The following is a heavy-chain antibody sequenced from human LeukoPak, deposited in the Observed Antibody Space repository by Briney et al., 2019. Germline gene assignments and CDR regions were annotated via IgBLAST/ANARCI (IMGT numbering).Heavy chain of an antibody. CDR1: GFTFNNYA. D-gene: IGHD6-13*01. CDR3: ARGALGLTYSSSLYLGYHGLDV. CDR2: ISFDGNNR. V-gene: IGHV3-30-3*01. J-gene: IGHJ6*02. Sequence: GGSLRLSCAASGFTFNNYAKFWVRQAPGNGLEWVSVISFDGNNRYYAASVKGRFTISRDNSKNVYLQMSSLRVEDTAVYYCARGALGLTYSSSLYLGYHGLDVWGQGTTVIVSS.